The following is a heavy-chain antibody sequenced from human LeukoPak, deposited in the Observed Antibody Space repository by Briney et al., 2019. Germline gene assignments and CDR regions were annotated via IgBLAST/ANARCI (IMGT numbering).Heavy chain of an antibody. CDR1: GGSISSSSYY. CDR3: TRVVAAVMNWFDP. V-gene: IGHV4-39*07. J-gene: IGHJ5*02. CDR2: IYYSGST. D-gene: IGHD6-13*01. Sequence: SETLSLTCTVSGGSISSSSYYWGWIRQPPGKGLEWIGSIYYSGSTYYNPSLKSRVTMSADTSKNQFSLKLTSVTAADTAVYYCTRVVAAVMNWFDPWGQGTLVTVSS.